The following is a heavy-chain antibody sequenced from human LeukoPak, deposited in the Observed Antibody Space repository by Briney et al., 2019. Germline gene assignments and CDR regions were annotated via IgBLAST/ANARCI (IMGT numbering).Heavy chain of an antibody. V-gene: IGHV4-38-2*02. CDR3: ARDRWLQCADY. J-gene: IGHJ4*02. D-gene: IGHD5-24*01. CDR1: GYSISSGYY. Sequence: SETLSLTCTVSGYSISSGYYWGWIRQPPGKGLEWIGSIYHSGSTYYNPSLKSRVTISVDTSKNQFSLKLSSVTAADTAVYYCARDRWLQCADYWGQGTLVTVSS. CDR2: IYHSGST.